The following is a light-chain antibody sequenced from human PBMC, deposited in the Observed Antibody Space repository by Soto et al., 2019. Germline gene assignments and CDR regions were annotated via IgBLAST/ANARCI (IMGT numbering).Light chain of an antibody. V-gene: IGLV2-14*01. CDR2: EVS. Sequence: QSALTQPASVSGSPGQSITISCTGTSSDVGGYNYVSWYQQHPGKAPKLMIYEVSNRPSGVSNRFSGSKSGNTASLTISGVQAADEADYYCSSYTSSSTLVVFGGGTQLTVL. CDR3: SSYTSSSTLVV. J-gene: IGLJ2*01. CDR1: SSDVGGYNY.